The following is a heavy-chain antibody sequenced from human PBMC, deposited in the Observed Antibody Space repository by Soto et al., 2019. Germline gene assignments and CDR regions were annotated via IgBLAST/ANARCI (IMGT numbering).Heavy chain of an antibody. CDR3: ALSPDTAAASAEYFQH. J-gene: IGHJ1*01. V-gene: IGHV1-3*01. CDR2: INAGNGNT. Sequence: ASVKVSCKASGYTFTSYAMHWVRQAPGQRLEWMGWINAGNGNTKYSQKFQGRVTITRDTSASTAYMELSSLRSEDTAVYYCALSPDTAAASAEYFQHWGQGTLVTVSS. CDR1: GYTFTSYA. D-gene: IGHD6-13*01.